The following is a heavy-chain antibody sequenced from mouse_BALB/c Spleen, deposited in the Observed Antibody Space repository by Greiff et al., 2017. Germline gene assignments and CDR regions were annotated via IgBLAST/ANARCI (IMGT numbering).Heavy chain of an antibody. CDR2: IRNKANGYTT. V-gene: IGHV7-3*02. Sequence: EVQLVESGGGLVQPGGSLRLSCATSGFTFTDYYMSWVRQPPGKALEWLGFIRNKANGYTTEYSASVKGRFTISRDNSQSILYLQMNTLRAEDSATYYCARDIGLGFAYWGQGTLVTVSA. D-gene: IGHD2-4*01. CDR3: ARDIGLGFAY. J-gene: IGHJ3*01. CDR1: GFTFTDYY.